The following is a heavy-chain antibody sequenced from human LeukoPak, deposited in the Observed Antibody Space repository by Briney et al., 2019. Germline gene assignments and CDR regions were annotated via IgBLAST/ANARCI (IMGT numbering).Heavy chain of an antibody. CDR3: AKEGRYCSGGSCYSGYYFDY. D-gene: IGHD2-15*01. Sequence: GGSLRLSCAASGFTFSSYAMSWVRQAPGKGLEWVSAISGSGGSTYYADSVKGRFSISRDNSKNTLYLQMNSLRAEDTAVYYCAKEGRYCSGGSCYSGYYFDYWGQGTLVTVSS. CDR1: GFTFSSYA. CDR2: ISGSGGST. V-gene: IGHV3-23*01. J-gene: IGHJ4*02.